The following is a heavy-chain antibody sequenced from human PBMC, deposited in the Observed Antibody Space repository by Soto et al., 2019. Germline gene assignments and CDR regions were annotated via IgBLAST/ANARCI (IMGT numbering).Heavy chain of an antibody. CDR3: AKDSWFPGFGESSNWFDP. Sequence: PGGSLRLSCAASGFTFSSYAMSWVRQAPGKGLEWVSAISGSGGSTYYADSVKGRFTISRDNSKNTLYLQMNSLRAEDTAVYYCAKDSWFPGFGESSNWFDPWGQGTLVTVSS. D-gene: IGHD3-10*01. V-gene: IGHV3-23*01. CDR1: GFTFSSYA. J-gene: IGHJ5*02. CDR2: ISGSGGST.